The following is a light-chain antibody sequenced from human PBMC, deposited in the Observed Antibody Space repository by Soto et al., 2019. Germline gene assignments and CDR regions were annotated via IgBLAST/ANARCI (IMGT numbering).Light chain of an antibody. V-gene: IGKV1-39*01. CDR3: QQSYRTPYI. Sequence: DIQMTQSPSSLSASVGDRVTITCRASQSISKYLNWYQQKPGKAPSLLMYAVSSLQGGVPPRFSGSASGTNFSLTIAGLQREDFATYHCQQSYRTPYIFGQGTKLEIK. J-gene: IGKJ2*01. CDR1: QSISKY. CDR2: AVS.